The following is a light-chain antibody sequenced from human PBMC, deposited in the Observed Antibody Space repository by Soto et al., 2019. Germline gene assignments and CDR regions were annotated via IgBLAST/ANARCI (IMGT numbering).Light chain of an antibody. J-gene: IGLJ1*01. CDR3: CSYAPSSTYV. Sequence: QSVLSQPASVSGSPGQSITISCTGTSSDVGTYNPVSWYQQYPGKAPKLMIYEGNKRPSGVSNRFSGSKSGNTASLTISGLQAEDEADYYCCSYAPSSTYVFGTGTKVTVL. CDR1: SSDVGTYNP. V-gene: IGLV2-23*01. CDR2: EGN.